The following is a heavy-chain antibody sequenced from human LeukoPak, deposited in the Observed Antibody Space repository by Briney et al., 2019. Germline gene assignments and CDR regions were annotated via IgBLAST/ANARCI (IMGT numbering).Heavy chain of an antibody. CDR3: ARDLAGSGSYLPGWFDP. D-gene: IGHD3-10*01. CDR1: GYTFSNYG. CDR2: ISAHNGNT. J-gene: IGHJ5*02. Sequence: ASVKVSCKASGYTFSNYGISWVRQAPGQGLEWMGWISAHNGNTNYAQKLQGRVTMTTDTSTSTAYMELRSLRSDDTAVYYCARDLAGSGSYLPGWFDPWGQGTLVTVSS. V-gene: IGHV1-18*01.